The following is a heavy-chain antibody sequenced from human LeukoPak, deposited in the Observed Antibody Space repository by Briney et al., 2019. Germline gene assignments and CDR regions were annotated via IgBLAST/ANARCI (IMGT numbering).Heavy chain of an antibody. CDR1: GFTVSSNY. CDR2: IYSGGST. Sequence: GGSLRLSCAASGFTVSSNYMSWVRQAPGKGLEWVSVIYSGGSTYYADSVKGRFTISRHNSKNTLYLQMNSLRAEDTAVYYCARAKVDYVPYYSDYWGQGTLVTVSS. J-gene: IGHJ4*02. D-gene: IGHD4-17*01. V-gene: IGHV3-53*04. CDR3: ARAKVDYVPYYSDY.